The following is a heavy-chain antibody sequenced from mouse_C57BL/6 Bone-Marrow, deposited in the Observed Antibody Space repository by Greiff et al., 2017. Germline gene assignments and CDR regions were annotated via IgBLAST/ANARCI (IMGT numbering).Heavy chain of an antibody. CDR1: GFTFTSYG. CDR3: AKRTMILRRWYFDV. CDR2: IYPRSGNT. V-gene: IGHV1-81*01. D-gene: IGHD2-4*01. Sequence: QVQLQQSGAELARPGASVKLSCKASGFTFTSYGIRWVQQRTGQGLEWIGEIYPRSGNTYYNEKFKGKATLTADKSSSTAYMELRSLTSEDSAVYCCAKRTMILRRWYFDVWGTGTTVTVSS. J-gene: IGHJ1*03.